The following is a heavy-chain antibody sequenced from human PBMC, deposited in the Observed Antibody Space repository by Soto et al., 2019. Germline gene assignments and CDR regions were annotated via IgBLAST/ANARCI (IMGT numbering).Heavy chain of an antibody. CDR3: SKYFNAGTSSTYDS. Sequence: GGSLRLSCATSGFTFNTYGMAWVRQAPGKGLAWVSAILGTGDRVSYVDSVKGRFTISIDNSNNALYLQMNSLRADDTAIYYCSKYFNAGTSSTYDSWGQGTLVTVSS. J-gene: IGHJ4*02. CDR1: GFTFNTYG. D-gene: IGHD1-7*01. V-gene: IGHV3-23*01. CDR2: ILGTGDRV.